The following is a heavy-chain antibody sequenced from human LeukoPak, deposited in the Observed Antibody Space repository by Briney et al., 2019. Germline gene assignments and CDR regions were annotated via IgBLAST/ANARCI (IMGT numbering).Heavy chain of an antibody. CDR1: GGSISSGGYS. V-gene: IGHV4-30-2*01. J-gene: IGHJ4*02. CDR3: ARGVDQYQLLSDPFDY. CDR2: IYHSGST. D-gene: IGHD2-2*01. Sequence: SETLSLTCAVSGGSISSGGYSWSWIRQPPGKGRESIGYIYHSGSTYYNPSLKSRVTISVDRSKNQFSLKLSSVTAADTAVYYCARGVDQYQLLSDPFDYWGRGTLVTVSS.